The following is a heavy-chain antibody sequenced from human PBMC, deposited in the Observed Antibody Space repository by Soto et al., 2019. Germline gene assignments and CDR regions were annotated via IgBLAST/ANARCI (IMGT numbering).Heavy chain of an antibody. CDR3: AREPLT. V-gene: IGHV4-30-4*01. CDR1: GGSISSGNYY. Sequence: PSETLSLTCTVSGGSISSGNYYWSWIRQPPGKGLEWIGFISYSGSTYYNASLKSRFTISVDTSKNQFSLILSFVTAADTAVYYCAREPLTWGQGTLVTVSS. J-gene: IGHJ4*02. CDR2: ISYSGST.